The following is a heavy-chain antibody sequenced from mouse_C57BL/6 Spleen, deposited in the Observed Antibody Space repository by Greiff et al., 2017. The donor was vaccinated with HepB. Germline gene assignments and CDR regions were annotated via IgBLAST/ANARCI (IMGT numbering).Heavy chain of an antibody. D-gene: IGHD2-1*01. V-gene: IGHV2-6-1*01. CDR3: ARHEGIYYGAMDY. Sequence: VKLVESGPGLVAPSQSLSITCTVSGFSLTSYGVHWVRQPPGKGLEWLVVIWSDGSTTYNSAPKSRLSISKDNSKSQVFLKMNSLQNDDTAMYYCARHEGIYYGAMDYWGQGTSVTVSS. J-gene: IGHJ4*01. CDR2: IWSDGST. CDR1: GFSLTSYG.